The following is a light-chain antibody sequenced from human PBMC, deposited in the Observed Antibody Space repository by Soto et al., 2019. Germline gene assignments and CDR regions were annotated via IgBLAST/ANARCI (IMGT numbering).Light chain of an antibody. Sequence: EIVLTQSPATLSLSPGERATLSCRASQSVSTNLAWNQQKVGQAPRLLIYDASNRATGIPVRFSGSGSGTDFTLSISSLEPEDFAVYYCQERSNWPLSITFGQGTRLEIK. J-gene: IGKJ5*01. CDR1: QSVSTN. CDR3: QERSNWPLSIT. V-gene: IGKV3-11*01. CDR2: DAS.